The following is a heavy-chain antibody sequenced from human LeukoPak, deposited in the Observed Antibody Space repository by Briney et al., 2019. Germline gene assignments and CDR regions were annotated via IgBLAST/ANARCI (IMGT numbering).Heavy chain of an antibody. CDR3: ARAPPPAYGGRYSMSSWTYYFDY. CDR1: GFTFSNYA. D-gene: IGHD1-26*01. V-gene: IGHV3-23*01. J-gene: IGHJ4*02. CDR2: ISGSGGNS. Sequence: GGSLRLSCAASGFTFSNYAMSWVRQAPGKGLEWVSGISGSGGNSYYADSVKGRFTISRDNAKNSLYLQMNSLRGEDTAVYYCARAPPPAYGGRYSMSSWTYYFDYWGQGTLVTVSS.